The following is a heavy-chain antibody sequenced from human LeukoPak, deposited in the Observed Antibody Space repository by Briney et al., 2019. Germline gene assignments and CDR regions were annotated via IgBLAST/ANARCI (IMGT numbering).Heavy chain of an antibody. J-gene: IGHJ4*02. D-gene: IGHD3-16*02. CDR1: GCSFTSYW. CDR3: ARHSDYVWGSYRYTGPTFDY. V-gene: IGHV5-51*01. Sequence: PGESLKISCKGSGCSFTSYWIGWVRQMPGKGLEWMGIIYPGDSDTRYSPSFQGQVTISADKSISTAYLQWSSLKASDTAMYYCARHSDYVWGSYRYTGPTFDYWGQGTLVTVSS. CDR2: IYPGDSDT.